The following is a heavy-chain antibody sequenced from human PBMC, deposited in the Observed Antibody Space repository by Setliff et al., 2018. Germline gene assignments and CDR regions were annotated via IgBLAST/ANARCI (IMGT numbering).Heavy chain of an antibody. CDR3: ARDVFPYHYEGAFDI. J-gene: IGHJ3*02. V-gene: IGHV1-46*01. CDR2: INPSSGRT. D-gene: IGHD3-22*01. Sequence: GASVKVSCKAYGYTFSRNYITWVRQAPGLGLEWMGTINPSSGRTSYSQKSQGRVTMTRDTSTSTVYMDMSSLRSEDTAVYYCARDVFPYHYEGAFDIWGQGTMVTVSS. CDR1: GYTFSRNY.